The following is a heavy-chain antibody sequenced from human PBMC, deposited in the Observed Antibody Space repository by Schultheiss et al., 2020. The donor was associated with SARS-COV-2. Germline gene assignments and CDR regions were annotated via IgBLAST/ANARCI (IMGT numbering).Heavy chain of an antibody. D-gene: IGHD2-2*02. Sequence: GSLRLSCTVSGGSISSYYWSWIRQPPGKGLEWIGYIYYSGSTNYNPSLKSRVTISVDTSKNQFSLKLSSVTAADTAVYYCARDVPRYCSSTSCYTGRVYGMDVWGQGTTVTVSS. CDR1: GGSISSYY. V-gene: IGHV4-59*01. CDR2: IYYSGST. J-gene: IGHJ6*02. CDR3: ARDVPRYCSSTSCYTGRVYGMDV.